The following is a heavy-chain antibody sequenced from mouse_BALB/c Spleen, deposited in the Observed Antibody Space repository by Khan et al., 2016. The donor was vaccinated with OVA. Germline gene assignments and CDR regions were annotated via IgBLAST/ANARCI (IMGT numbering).Heavy chain of an antibody. CDR2: ISYSGST. CDR1: GYSITSGYG. D-gene: IGHD1-2*01. J-gene: IGHJ2*01. V-gene: IGHV3-2*02. Sequence: EVQLQESGPGLVKPSQSLSLTCTVTGYSITSGYGWNWIRQFPGDKLEWMGYISYSGSTNYKPALKSRISITRDTSKNQFFMQLNSVNTEDTATYYCARTARIKYWGQGTTLTVSS. CDR3: ARTARIKY.